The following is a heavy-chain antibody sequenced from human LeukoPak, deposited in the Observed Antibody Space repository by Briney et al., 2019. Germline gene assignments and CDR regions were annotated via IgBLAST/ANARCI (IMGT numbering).Heavy chain of an antibody. J-gene: IGHJ4*02. CDR2: INHSGST. Sequence: PSETLSLTCAVYGGSFSGYYWSWIRQPPGKGLEWIGEINHSGSTNYNPSLKSRVTISVDTSKNQFSLKLSSVTAADTAVYYCARVQQWLYTKFDYWGQGTLVTVSS. V-gene: IGHV4-34*01. D-gene: IGHD6-19*01. CDR1: GGSFSGYY. CDR3: ARVQQWLYTKFDY.